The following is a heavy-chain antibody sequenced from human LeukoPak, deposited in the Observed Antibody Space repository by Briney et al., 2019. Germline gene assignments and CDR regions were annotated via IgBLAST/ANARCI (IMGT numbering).Heavy chain of an antibody. CDR1: GDSVSSNSAA. CDR2: AYYRSKWYN. D-gene: IGHD3-22*01. CDR3: ARAEVFYYDSSGLHFDY. Sequence: SQTLSLTCAVSGDSVSSNSAAWNWIRQSPSRGLEWLGRAYYRSKWYNDYAVSVKSRITTNPDTSKNQFSLQLNSVTPEDTAVYYCARAEVFYYDSSGLHFDYWGQGTLVTVSS. J-gene: IGHJ4*02. V-gene: IGHV6-1*01.